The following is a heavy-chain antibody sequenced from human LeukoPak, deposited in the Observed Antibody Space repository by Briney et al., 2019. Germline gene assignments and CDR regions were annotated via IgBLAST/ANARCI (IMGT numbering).Heavy chain of an antibody. CDR3: ARTEDIVATRGVDC. Sequence: GGSLRLSCAASGFTFSSYAMSWVRQAPGKGLEWVSAISGSGGSTYYADSVKGRFTISRDNSKNTLYLQMNSLRAEDTAVYYCARTEDIVATRGVDCWGQGTLVTISS. D-gene: IGHD5-12*01. CDR2: ISGSGGST. V-gene: IGHV3-23*01. CDR1: GFTFSSYA. J-gene: IGHJ4*02.